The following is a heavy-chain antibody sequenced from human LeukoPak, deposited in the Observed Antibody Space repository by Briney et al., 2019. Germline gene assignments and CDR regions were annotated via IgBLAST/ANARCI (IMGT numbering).Heavy chain of an antibody. J-gene: IGHJ6*02. D-gene: IGHD3-9*01. CDR1: GFTFDDYT. CDR2: ISWDGGST. CDR3: AKDMELRYFYGMDV. Sequence: PGGSLRLSCAASGFTFDDYTMHWVRKAPGKGLEWVSLISWDGGSTYYADSVKGRFTTSRDNSKNSLYLQMNSLRTEDTALYYCAKDMELRYFYGMDVWGQGTTVTVSS. V-gene: IGHV3-43*01.